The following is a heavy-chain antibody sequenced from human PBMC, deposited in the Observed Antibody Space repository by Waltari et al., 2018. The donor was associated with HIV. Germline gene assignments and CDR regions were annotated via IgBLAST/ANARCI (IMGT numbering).Heavy chain of an antibody. Sequence: QVQLVQSGAEVRKTGASVKVSCKASGYTFTGSFLHWVRQAPGQGLEWMGWINPNSVGKNYAQKFQEGVTMTRDTSISTAYMELSRRRSDDTAVYYCARDFKGAVTIFGVVHNWFDPWGQGTLVTVSS. V-gene: IGHV1-2*02. CDR1: GYTFTGSF. CDR3: ARDFKGAVTIFGVVHNWFDP. D-gene: IGHD3-3*01. CDR2: INPNSVGK. J-gene: IGHJ5*02.